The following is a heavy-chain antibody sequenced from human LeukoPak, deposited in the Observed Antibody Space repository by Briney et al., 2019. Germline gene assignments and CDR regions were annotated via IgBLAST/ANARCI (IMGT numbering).Heavy chain of an antibody. Sequence: GGSLRLSCAASGFTFSSYAMHWVRQAPGKGLEWVAVISYDGSNKYYADSVRGRFTISRDNSKNTLYLQMNSLRAEDTAVYYCARRGAITGGFDIWGQGTMVTVSS. CDR1: GFTFSSYA. CDR2: ISYDGSNK. D-gene: IGHD3-10*01. CDR3: ARRGAITGGFDI. V-gene: IGHV3-30*04. J-gene: IGHJ3*02.